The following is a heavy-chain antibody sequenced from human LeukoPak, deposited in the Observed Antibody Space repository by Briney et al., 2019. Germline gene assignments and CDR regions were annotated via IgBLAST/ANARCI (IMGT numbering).Heavy chain of an antibody. J-gene: IGHJ4*02. CDR2: IYYSGST. D-gene: IGHD2-2*01. V-gene: IGHV4-61*08. Sequence: SSETLSLTCTVSGGSISSGGYYWSWIRQPPGKGLEWIGYIYYSGSTNYNPSLKSRVTISVDTSKNQFSLKLGSVTAADTAVYYCARFVVVPASFDYWGQGTLVTVSS. CDR1: GGSISSGGYY. CDR3: ARFVVVPASFDY.